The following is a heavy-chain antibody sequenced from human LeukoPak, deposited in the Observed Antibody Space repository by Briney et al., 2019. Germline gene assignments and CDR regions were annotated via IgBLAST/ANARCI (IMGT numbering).Heavy chain of an antibody. V-gene: IGHV1-69*13. D-gene: IGHD6-13*01. J-gene: IGHJ5*02. CDR3: ARDHYSSSWYPGDWIDP. CDR2: IIPIFGTA. Sequence: GASVKVSCKASGGTFSSYAISWVRQAPGQGLEWMGGIIPIFGTANHAQKFQGRVTITADESTSTAYMELSSLRSEDTAVYYCARDHYSSSWYPGDWIDPWGQGTLVTVSS. CDR1: GGTFSSYA.